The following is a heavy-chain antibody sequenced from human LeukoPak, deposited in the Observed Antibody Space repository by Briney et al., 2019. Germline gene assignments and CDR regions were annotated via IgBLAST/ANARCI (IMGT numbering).Heavy chain of an antibody. J-gene: IGHJ5*02. CDR1: GFTLSSYA. D-gene: IGHD4-17*01. V-gene: IGHV3-23*01. Sequence: GGSLRLSCAASGFTLSSYAMSWVLQAPGKGLEWVSAISASGGSTYYADSVKGRFTISRDNSKNTLYLQMNSLRAEDTAVYYCAKTVFAASGPFDPWGQGTLVTVSS. CDR3: AKTVFAASGPFDP. CDR2: ISASGGST.